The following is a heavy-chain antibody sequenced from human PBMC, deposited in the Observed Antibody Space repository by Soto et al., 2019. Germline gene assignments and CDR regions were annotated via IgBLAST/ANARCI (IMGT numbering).Heavy chain of an antibody. CDR1: GGSISSSNW. D-gene: IGHD2-2*01. J-gene: IGHJ4*02. Sequence: QVQLQESGPGLVKPSGTLSLTCAVSGGSISSSNWWSWVRQPPGKGLEGIGEIYHSGSTNYNPSLKSRVPISVDKSKNQSSLKLSSVTAADTAVYYCARVICSSTSCYGWFDYWGQGTLVTVSS. CDR3: ARVICSSTSCYGWFDY. V-gene: IGHV4-4*02. CDR2: IYHSGST.